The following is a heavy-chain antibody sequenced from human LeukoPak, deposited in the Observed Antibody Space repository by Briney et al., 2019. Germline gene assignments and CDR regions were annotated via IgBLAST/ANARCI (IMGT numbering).Heavy chain of an antibody. CDR1: GFGFSSYE. V-gene: IGHV3-48*03. D-gene: IGHD6-19*01. Sequence: SGGSLRLSCVASGFGFSSYEMNWVRQAPGKGLEWVSYISSSGTTIYYADSVKGRFTISRDNAKNSLYLQMNSLRAEDTAVYYCARAYSSVASCDYWGQGTLVTVSS. CDR3: ARAYSSVASCDY. CDR2: ISSSGTTI. J-gene: IGHJ4*02.